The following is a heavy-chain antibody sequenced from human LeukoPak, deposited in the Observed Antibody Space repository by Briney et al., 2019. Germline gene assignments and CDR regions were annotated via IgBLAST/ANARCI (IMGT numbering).Heavy chain of an antibody. V-gene: IGHV1-2*04. CDR2: INPNSGGT. J-gene: IGHJ6*04. D-gene: IGHD2-2*01. CDR3: ARGPPLRYCSTSCSYYYGMDV. CDR1: GYTFTGYY. Sequence: GASVKVSCKASGYTFTGYYMHWVRQAPGQGLEWMGWINPNSGGTNYAQKFQGWVTMTRDTSISTAYMELSRLRSDDTAVYYCARGPPLRYCSTSCSYYYGMDVWGKGTTVTVSS.